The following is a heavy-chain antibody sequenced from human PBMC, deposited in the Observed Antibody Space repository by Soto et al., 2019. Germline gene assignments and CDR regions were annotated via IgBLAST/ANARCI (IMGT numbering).Heavy chain of an antibody. V-gene: IGHV3-7*01. J-gene: IGHJ4*02. Sequence: EVQLVESGGGLVQPGGSLRLPCAASGFTFSTYWMTWVRQPPGKGLEWVASINQDGSERYYVDSVRGRFTISRDNAKNSLYLQMNSLRAGDTGVYYCVCGGNFFVYWGQGTLVTVSP. CDR2: INQDGSER. CDR1: GFTFSTYW. CDR3: VCGGNFFVY. D-gene: IGHD3-16*01.